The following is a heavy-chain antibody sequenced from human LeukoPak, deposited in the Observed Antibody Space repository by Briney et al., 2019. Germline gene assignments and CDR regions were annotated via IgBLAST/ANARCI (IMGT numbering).Heavy chain of an antibody. J-gene: IGHJ5*02. CDR3: ARDLRGDTNNWLDP. CDR1: GLTFRDYW. V-gene: IGHV3-7*01. CDR2: IKSDGSEK. D-gene: IGHD3-10*01. Sequence: GGSLRLSCAASGLTFRDYWTNWVRQTPGKGLEWVAVIKSDGSEKYVDSVKGRFTISRDNAKNSLYLQLNSLRVEDTAVYYCARDLRGDTNNWLDPWGQGTLVTVSS.